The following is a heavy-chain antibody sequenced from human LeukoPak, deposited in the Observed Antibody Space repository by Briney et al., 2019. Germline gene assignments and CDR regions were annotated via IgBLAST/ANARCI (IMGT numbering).Heavy chain of an antibody. Sequence: SETLSLTCAVYGGSFSGYYWSWIRQPPGKGLEWIGEINHSGSTNYNPSLKSRVTILVDTSKNQFSLKLSSVTAADTAVYYCARAGYSSSWTIYYYYYGMDVWGQGTTVTVSS. CDR1: GGSFSGYY. V-gene: IGHV4-34*01. J-gene: IGHJ6*02. CDR2: INHSGST. D-gene: IGHD6-13*01. CDR3: ARAGYSSSWTIYYYYYGMDV.